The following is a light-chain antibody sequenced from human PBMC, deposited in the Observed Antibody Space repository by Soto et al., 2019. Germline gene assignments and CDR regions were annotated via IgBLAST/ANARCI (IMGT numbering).Light chain of an antibody. J-gene: IGKJ1*01. CDR1: QYLSSSY. Sequence: EIVLTQSPGTLSLSPGERATLSCRTSQYLSSSYLGWYQQKPGQAPRLLIYGSSSRATGIPDRFSGSGSGTDFTLTISRLEPEDFALYYCQQYGSSPWTFGQGTKVEIK. CDR3: QQYGSSPWT. V-gene: IGKV3-20*01. CDR2: GSS.